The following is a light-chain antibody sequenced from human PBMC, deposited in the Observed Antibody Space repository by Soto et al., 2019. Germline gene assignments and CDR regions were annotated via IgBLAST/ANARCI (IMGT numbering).Light chain of an antibody. Sequence: SYELTQPPSVSVAPGKTARITCGGNNIGSKSVHWHQQKPGQAPVLVIYYDSDRPSGIPERFSGSNSGNTATLTISRVEAGDEADYYCQVWDSSSDHHVVFGGGTKLTVL. CDR3: QVWDSSSDHHVV. CDR2: YDS. CDR1: NIGSKS. J-gene: IGLJ2*01. V-gene: IGLV3-21*04.